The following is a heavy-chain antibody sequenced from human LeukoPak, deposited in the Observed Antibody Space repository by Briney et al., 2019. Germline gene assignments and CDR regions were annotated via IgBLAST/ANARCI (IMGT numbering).Heavy chain of an antibody. D-gene: IGHD3-3*01. CDR2: SYYTVST. J-gene: IGHJ3*02. CDR3: ARVPVGSDFWAFDI. Sequence: SETLSLTCTVSGGSISGYYWSWLRQPPGKGLEWIGFSYYTVSTNYNPSLKSRVTISMDTSKKQFSLNLTSVTAADTALYYCARVPVGSDFWAFDIWGQGTMVTVSS. CDR1: GGSISGYY. V-gene: IGHV4-59*01.